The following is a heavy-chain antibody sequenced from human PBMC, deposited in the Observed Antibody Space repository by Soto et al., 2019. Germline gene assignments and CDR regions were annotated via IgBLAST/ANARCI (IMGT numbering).Heavy chain of an antibody. CDR1: GGSFSGYY. V-gene: IGHV4-34*01. J-gene: IGHJ5*02. Sequence: SETLSLTCAVYGGSFSGYYWRWIRQPPGKGLEWIGEINHSGSTNYNPSLKSRVTISVDTSKNQFSLKLSSVTAADTAVYYCASITIFGVVTTIDPWGQGTLVTVSS. D-gene: IGHD3-3*01. CDR3: ASITIFGVVTTIDP. CDR2: INHSGST.